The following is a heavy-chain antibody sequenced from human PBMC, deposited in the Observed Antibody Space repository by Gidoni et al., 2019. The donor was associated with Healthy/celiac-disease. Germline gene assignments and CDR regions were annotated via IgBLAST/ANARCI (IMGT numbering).Heavy chain of an antibody. V-gene: IGHV1-69*06. D-gene: IGHD5-18*01. CDR1: GGTLISYA. J-gene: IGHJ4*02. Sequence: QVQLVQSGAEVKEPGSSVMVSCKASGGTLISYAISLVRQAPGQGLEWMGGIIPIFGTANYAQKFQGRVTITADKSTSTAYMGLSSLRSEDTAVYYCARDADTAMGQFDYWGQGTLVTVSS. CDR3: ARDADTAMGQFDY. CDR2: IIPIFGTA.